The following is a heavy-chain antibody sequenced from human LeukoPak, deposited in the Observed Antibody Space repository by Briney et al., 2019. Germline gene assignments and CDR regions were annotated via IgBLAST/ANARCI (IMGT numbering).Heavy chain of an antibody. Sequence: GGSLRLSCAASGFTFSGYGMHWVRQAPGKGLEWVAVISYDGSNKYYADSVKGRFTIAGDNSKNILYLQMNSLRADDTAVYYCAKDMHYDSSGYYGLQFDSWGQGTLITVSS. J-gene: IGHJ4*02. CDR2: ISYDGSNK. CDR1: GFTFSGYG. V-gene: IGHV3-30*18. CDR3: AKDMHYDSSGYYGLQFDS. D-gene: IGHD3-22*01.